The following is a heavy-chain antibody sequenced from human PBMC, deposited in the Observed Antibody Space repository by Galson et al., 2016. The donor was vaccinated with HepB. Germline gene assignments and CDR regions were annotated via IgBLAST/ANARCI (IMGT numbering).Heavy chain of an antibody. CDR3: AKDKYDISMDV. V-gene: IGHV3-9*01. CDR2: ISWNSGSI. Sequence: WVSGISWNSGSIGYADSVKGRFTISRDNAKNSLYLQMNSLRAEDTALYYCAKDKYDISMDVWGQGTTVTVSS. D-gene: IGHD3-22*01. J-gene: IGHJ6*02.